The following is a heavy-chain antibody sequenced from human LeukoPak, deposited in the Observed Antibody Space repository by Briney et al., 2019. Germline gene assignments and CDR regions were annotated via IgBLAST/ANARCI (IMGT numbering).Heavy chain of an antibody. CDR3: AREVVVVIPTALGWFDP. J-gene: IGHJ5*02. V-gene: IGHV4-38-2*02. D-gene: IGHD3-22*01. CDR1: GYSISSGYY. CDR2: IYHSGST. Sequence: SETLSLTCTVSGYSISSGYYWGWIRQPPGKGPEWIGSIYHSGSTYYNPSLKSRVTISVDTSKNQFSLKLSSVTAADTAVYYCAREVVVVIPTALGWFDPWGQGTLVTVSS.